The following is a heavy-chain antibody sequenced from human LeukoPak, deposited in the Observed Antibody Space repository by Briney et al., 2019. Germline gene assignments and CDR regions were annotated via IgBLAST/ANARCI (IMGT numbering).Heavy chain of an antibody. CDR3: ARVYQYCSSTSCSSYRVWFDP. V-gene: IGHV1-69*05. J-gene: IGHJ5*02. Sequence: SVKVSCKASGGTFSSYAFSWVRQAPGQGLEWMGGIIPIFGTANYAQKFQGRVTMTTDTSTSTAYMELSSLRSDDTAVYYCARVYQYCSSTSCSSYRVWFDPWGQGTLVTVSS. CDR1: GGTFSSYA. CDR2: IIPIFGTA. D-gene: IGHD2-2*01.